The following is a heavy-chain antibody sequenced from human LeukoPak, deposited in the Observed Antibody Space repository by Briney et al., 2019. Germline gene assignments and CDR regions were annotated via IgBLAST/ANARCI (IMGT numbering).Heavy chain of an antibody. CDR2: ISYDGSNK. V-gene: IGHV3-30-3*01. CDR3: ARVRGTGWFDP. D-gene: IGHD1-14*01. J-gene: IGHJ5*02. Sequence: AGGSLRLSCAASGFTFSSYAMHWVRQAPGKGLEWVAVISYDGSNKYYADSVKGRFTISRDNSKNTLYLQMNSLRAEDTAVYYCARVRGTGWFDPWGQGTLVTVSS. CDR1: GFTFSSYA.